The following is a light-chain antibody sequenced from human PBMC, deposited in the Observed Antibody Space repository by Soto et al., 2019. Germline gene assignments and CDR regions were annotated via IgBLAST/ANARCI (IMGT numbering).Light chain of an antibody. CDR2: ETS. CDR3: FSFTSTNTHV. J-gene: IGLJ1*01. V-gene: IGLV2-23*01. CDR1: SSDFGSYKF. Sequence: QSALTQPASVSGSPGQSVTISCTGTSSDFGSYKFVSWYQHHPGKVPKVIIYETSKRPSGVSDRFSGSKSGNTASLTISGLQAEDEADYYCFSFTSTNTHVFGSGTKVNVL.